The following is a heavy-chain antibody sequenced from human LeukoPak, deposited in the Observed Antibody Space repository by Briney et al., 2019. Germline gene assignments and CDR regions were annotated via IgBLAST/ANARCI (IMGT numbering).Heavy chain of an antibody. CDR3: TRQWLRVMDV. Sequence: GGSLRLSCASSGFTFTAYSMNWVRQAPGRGLEWISFISSSGHYVYYADSLKGRFTISRDNANSSLYLQISTLKAEDTAVYYCTRQWLRVMDVWGKGTTVTVSS. V-gene: IGHV3-21*01. CDR1: GFTFTAYS. J-gene: IGHJ6*04. D-gene: IGHD6-19*01. CDR2: ISSSGHYV.